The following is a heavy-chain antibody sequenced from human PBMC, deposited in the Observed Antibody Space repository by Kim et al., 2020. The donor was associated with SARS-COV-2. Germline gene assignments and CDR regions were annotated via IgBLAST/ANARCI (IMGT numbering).Heavy chain of an antibody. V-gene: IGHV4-31*03. J-gene: IGHJ6*02. CDR3: ARDLLWFGEGHYYGMDV. CDR2: IYYSGST. CDR1: GGSISSGGYY. Sequence: SETLSLTCTVSGGSISSGGYYWSWIRQHPGKGLEWIGYIYYSGSTYYNPSLKSRVTISVDTSKNQFSLKLSSVTAADTAVYYCARDLLWFGEGHYYGMDVWGQGTTVTVSS. D-gene: IGHD3-10*01.